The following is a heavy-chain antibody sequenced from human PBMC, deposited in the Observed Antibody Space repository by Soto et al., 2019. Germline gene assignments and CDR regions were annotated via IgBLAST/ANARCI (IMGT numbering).Heavy chain of an antibody. CDR2: INHSGST. D-gene: IGHD1-26*01. Sequence: QVQLQQWGAGLLKPSETLSLTCAVYGGSFSGYYWSWIRQPPGKGLEWIGEINHSGSTNYNPSLKSRVTISVDTSKNQFSLKLSSVTAADTAVYYCARGRYRSWFDPGAREPWSPSPQ. CDR3: ARGRYRSWFDP. V-gene: IGHV4-34*01. CDR1: GGSFSGYY. J-gene: IGHJ5*02.